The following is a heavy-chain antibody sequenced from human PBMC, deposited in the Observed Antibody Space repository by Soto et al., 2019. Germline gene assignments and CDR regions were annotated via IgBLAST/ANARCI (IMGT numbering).Heavy chain of an antibody. V-gene: IGHV3-23*01. CDR2: ISDSGDTR. CDR1: GFSFSSHA. J-gene: IGHJ6*02. CDR3: AKGRGGGFYYYGMDV. Sequence: QMLESGGGLIQPGGSLRLSCVASGFSFSSHAMTWVRQAPGKGLEWVSIISDSGDTRYYADSVEGRITISRDNSRNAVYLEINSLRAEDTAVYHCAKGRGGGFYYYGMDVWGPGSTVTVSS. D-gene: IGHD6-25*01.